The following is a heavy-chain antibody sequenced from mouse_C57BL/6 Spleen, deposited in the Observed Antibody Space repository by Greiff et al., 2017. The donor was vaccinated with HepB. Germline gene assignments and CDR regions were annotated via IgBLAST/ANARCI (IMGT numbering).Heavy chain of an antibody. Sequence: VQLQHSGPELVKPGASVKISCKASGYTFTDYYMNWVKQSHGKSLEWIGDINPNNGGTSYNQKFKGKATLTVDKSSSTAYMELRSLTSEDSAVYYCAREFITTVVASSYFDYWGQGTTLTVSS. CDR1: GYTFTDYY. J-gene: IGHJ2*01. CDR2: INPNNGGT. D-gene: IGHD1-1*01. CDR3: AREFITTVVASSYFDY. V-gene: IGHV1-26*01.